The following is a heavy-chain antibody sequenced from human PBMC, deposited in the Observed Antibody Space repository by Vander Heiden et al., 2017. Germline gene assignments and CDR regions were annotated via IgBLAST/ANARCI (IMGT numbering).Heavy chain of an antibody. CDR3: AKGPRITIFGVVKY. CDR1: GFTFSSYA. D-gene: IGHD3-3*01. CDR2: ISGSGGST. V-gene: IGHV3-23*01. J-gene: IGHJ4*02. Sequence: SGFTFSSYAMSWVRQAPGKGLEWVSAISGSGGSTYYADSVKGRFTISRDNSKNTLYLQMNSLRAEDTAVYYCAKGPRITIFGVVKYWGQGTLVTVSS.